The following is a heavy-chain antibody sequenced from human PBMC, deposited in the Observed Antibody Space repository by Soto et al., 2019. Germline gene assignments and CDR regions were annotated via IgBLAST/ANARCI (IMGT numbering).Heavy chain of an antibody. CDR1: GYKLTISV. Sequence: TPAEVSSTSSGYKLTISVVAVVRQALGQRLEWXGWXVVXXGXTXXXQXXXERVNFTRDMSTRTAYMELSSLRSEDTAVYYCAAESRGTGFNGMAVWGQGTTVTVSS. V-gene: IGHV1-58*01. D-gene: IGHD2-8*02. J-gene: IGHJ6*02. CDR2: XVVXXGXT. CDR3: AAESRGTGFNGMAV.